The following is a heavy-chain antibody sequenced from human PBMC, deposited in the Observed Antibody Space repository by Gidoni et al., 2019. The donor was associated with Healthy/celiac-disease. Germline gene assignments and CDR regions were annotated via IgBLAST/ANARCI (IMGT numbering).Heavy chain of an antibody. Sequence: QVQLVQSGAEVKKPGASVKVSCKASGYTFTGYYMHWVRQAPGQGLEWMGWINPNSGGTNYAQKFQGRVTMTRDTSISTSYMELSRLRSDDTAVYYCARGKGYSSSWYDGEGQGDYWGQGTLVTVSS. J-gene: IGHJ4*02. V-gene: IGHV1-2*02. D-gene: IGHD6-13*01. CDR3: ARGKGYSSSWYDGEGQGDY. CDR1: GYTFTGYY. CDR2: INPNSGGT.